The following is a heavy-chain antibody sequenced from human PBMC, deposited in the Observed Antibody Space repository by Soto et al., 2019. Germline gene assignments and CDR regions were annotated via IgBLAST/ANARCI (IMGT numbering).Heavy chain of an antibody. Sequence: QVQLQESGPGLVKPSGTLSVTCAVSGGSISSSNWWTWVRQPPGKGLEWIGEISHSGTTNYNPSLKSRVVISGDRSRNHLSLTLSSVTAADTAVYYCAIPATSDFDYWGQGILVTVSS. J-gene: IGHJ4*02. D-gene: IGHD4-4*01. CDR2: ISHSGTT. CDR1: GGSISSSNW. CDR3: AIPATSDFDY. V-gene: IGHV4-4*02.